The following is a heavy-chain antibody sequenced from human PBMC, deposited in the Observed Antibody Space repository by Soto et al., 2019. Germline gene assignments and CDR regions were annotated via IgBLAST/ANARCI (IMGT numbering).Heavy chain of an antibody. CDR2: INAGNGDT. D-gene: IGHD2-2*01. V-gene: IGHV1-3*01. Sequence: GASVKVSCKASGYTFTNYAIHWVRQAPGQRLEWMGWINAGNGDTRYSQKFQDRVTVTRDTSATTAYMELGSLRSEDTALYYCARGLHCSSTSCYGGARYGMDVWGQGTTVTVSS. CDR1: GYTFTNYA. J-gene: IGHJ6*02. CDR3: ARGLHCSSTSCYGGARYGMDV.